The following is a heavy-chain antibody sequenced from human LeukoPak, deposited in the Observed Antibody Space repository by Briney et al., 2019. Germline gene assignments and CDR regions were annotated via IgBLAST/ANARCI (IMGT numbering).Heavy chain of an antibody. J-gene: IGHJ4*02. CDR2: ITGGGAGT. CDR3: AKSLRGDTVTDCAY. Sequence: PGGSLRLSCAASGFTFSSYAMSWVRQAPGKGLEWVSGITGGGAGTYYADSVKGRFAISRDNSKNTLYLQMNSLRAEDTAVYYCAKSLRGDTVTDCAYWGQGTLVTVSS. V-gene: IGHV3-23*01. CDR1: GFTFSSYA. D-gene: IGHD5-18*01.